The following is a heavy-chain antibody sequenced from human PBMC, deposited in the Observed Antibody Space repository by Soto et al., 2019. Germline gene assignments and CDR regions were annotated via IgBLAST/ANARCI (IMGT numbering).Heavy chain of an antibody. CDR2: MNHNADS. V-gene: IGHV4-34*02. CDR3: ARVTRFPDAFDI. Sequence: QVHLQQWGAGLLKPSETLSLTCAVYGGSFGSSYWAWIRQSPGKGLEWIGEMNHNADSNYNPSLKMRVTISLDMSENQFSLKVTSVAAADTAVYYCARVTRFPDAFDIWGQGTPVIVSS. J-gene: IGHJ3*02. CDR1: GGSFGSSY. D-gene: IGHD3-10*01.